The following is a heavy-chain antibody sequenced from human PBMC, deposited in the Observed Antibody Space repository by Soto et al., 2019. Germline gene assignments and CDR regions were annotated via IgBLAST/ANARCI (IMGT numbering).Heavy chain of an antibody. CDR3: ARDRSIYEKDGGYFDY. D-gene: IGHD5-12*01. CDR1: GGSISSGGYY. CDR2: IYYSGST. J-gene: IGHJ4*02. Sequence: SETLSLTCTVSGGSISSGGYYWSWIRQHPGKGLEWIGYIYYSGSTYYNPSLKSRVTISVDTSKNQFSLKLSSVTAADTAVYYCARDRSIYEKDGGYFDYWGQGTLVTVSS. V-gene: IGHV4-31*03.